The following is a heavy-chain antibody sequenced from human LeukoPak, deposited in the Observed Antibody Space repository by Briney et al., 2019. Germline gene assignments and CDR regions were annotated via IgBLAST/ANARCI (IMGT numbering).Heavy chain of an antibody. CDR1: GYTFTGYY. D-gene: IGHD2-15*01. J-gene: IGHJ3*02. Sequence: AASVKVSRKASGYTFTGYYMHWVRPAPGQGLEWMGWINPNSGGTNFAQKFQGRVTMTRDTSISTAYMELSRLRSDDTAVYYCARETLSYCSGGSCHSGAFDIWGQGTMVTVSS. CDR3: ARETLSYCSGGSCHSGAFDI. CDR2: INPNSGGT. V-gene: IGHV1-2*02.